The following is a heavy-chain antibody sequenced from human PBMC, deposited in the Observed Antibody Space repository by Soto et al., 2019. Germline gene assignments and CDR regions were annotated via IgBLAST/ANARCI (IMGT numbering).Heavy chain of an antibody. Sequence: SETLSLTCTVSGGSISSGGYYWSWIRQHPGKGLEWIGYIYYSGSTYYNPSLKSRVTISVDTSKNQFSLKLSSVTAADTAVYYCARVAAATQNFDYWGQGTLVTVSS. J-gene: IGHJ4*02. V-gene: IGHV4-31*03. CDR2: IYYSGST. CDR1: GGSISSGGYY. D-gene: IGHD6-13*01. CDR3: ARVAAATQNFDY.